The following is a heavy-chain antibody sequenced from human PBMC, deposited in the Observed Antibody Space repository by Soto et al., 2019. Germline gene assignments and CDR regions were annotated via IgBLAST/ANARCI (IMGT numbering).Heavy chain of an antibody. CDR2: IYYSGST. V-gene: IGHV4-31*03. J-gene: IGHJ4*02. CDR1: GGSISSGGYY. Sequence: SETLSLTCTVSGGSISSGGYYWSWIGHHPGKGLEWIGYIYYSGSTYYNPSLKSRVTISVDTSKNQFSLKLSSVTAADTAVYYCARERGFYYDSSGYLDYWGQGTLVTVSS. D-gene: IGHD3-22*01. CDR3: ARERGFYYDSSGYLDY.